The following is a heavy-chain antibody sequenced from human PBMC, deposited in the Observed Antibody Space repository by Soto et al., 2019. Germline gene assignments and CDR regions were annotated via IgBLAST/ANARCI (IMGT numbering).Heavy chain of an antibody. CDR1: GFTFSSYA. CDR2: ISHDGSDQ. Sequence: QVQVVESGGGVVQPGRSLRLSCAASGFTFSSYAMHWVRQAPGKGLEWVAAISHDGSDQYYPDSVKGRFTISRDNSKNTLYLQMNSLRAEDTAVYYCARELGRGAYFRHWGQGTLFTVSS. V-gene: IGHV3-30-3*01. J-gene: IGHJ1*01. D-gene: IGHD1-26*01. CDR3: ARELGRGAYFRH.